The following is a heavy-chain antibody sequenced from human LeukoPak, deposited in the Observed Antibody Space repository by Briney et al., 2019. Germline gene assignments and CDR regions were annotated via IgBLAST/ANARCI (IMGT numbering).Heavy chain of an antibody. CDR2: IYYSGST. J-gene: IGHJ3*02. CDR1: GGAISSSSYY. Sequence: SETLSLTCTVSGGAISSSSYYWGWIRQPPGKGLEWIGSIYYSGSTYYNPSLKSRVTISVDTSKNQFSLKLSSVTAADTAVYYCARLDYYSSGSYYSRVAHAFDIWGQGTMVTVSS. D-gene: IGHD3-10*01. V-gene: IGHV4-39*01. CDR3: ARLDYYSSGSYYSRVAHAFDI.